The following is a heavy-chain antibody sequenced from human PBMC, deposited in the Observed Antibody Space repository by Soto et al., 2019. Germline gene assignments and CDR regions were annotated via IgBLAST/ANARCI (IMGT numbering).Heavy chain of an antibody. D-gene: IGHD3-22*01. CDR2: VHYTGPT. J-gene: IGHJ4*02. Sequence: QVQLQESGPGLVKPSETLSLTCTVSGGSISSSYWSWIRQPPGKGLERIGYVHYTGPTTYTPSLKSRVTISVDTSKNQFTLKLSSVTAADTAVYYCATFRGDSSSYYYFDYWGQGSLVTVSS. CDR3: ATFRGDSSSYYYFDY. V-gene: IGHV4-59*01. CDR1: GGSISSSY.